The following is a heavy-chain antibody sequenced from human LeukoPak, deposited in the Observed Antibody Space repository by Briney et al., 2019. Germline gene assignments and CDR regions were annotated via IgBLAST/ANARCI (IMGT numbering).Heavy chain of an antibody. CDR1: GGTFSSYA. Sequence: SVKVSCKASGGTFSSYAISWVRQAPGQGLEWMGGIIPIFGTANYAQKFQGRVTITADESTSTAYMELSSLRSEDTAVYYCARTKMAFSGSDYWGQGTLVTVSS. CDR3: ARTKMAFSGSDY. D-gene: IGHD5-12*01. CDR2: IIPIFGTA. J-gene: IGHJ4*02. V-gene: IGHV1-69*13.